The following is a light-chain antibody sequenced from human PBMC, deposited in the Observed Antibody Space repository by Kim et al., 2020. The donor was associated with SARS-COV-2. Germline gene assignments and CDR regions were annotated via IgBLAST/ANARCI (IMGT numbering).Light chain of an antibody. J-gene: IGKJ4*01. CDR3: MQTTHWPPPT. V-gene: IGKV2-30*01. CDR1: QSLVSSDGNTN. Sequence: ASISCKASQSLVSSDGNTNLTWFQQKPGQSPRRLIYKVSNRDSGVPDRFSGSGSGTDFTLKISRVEAEDVGVYFCMQTTHWPPPTFGGGTKVDIK. CDR2: KVS.